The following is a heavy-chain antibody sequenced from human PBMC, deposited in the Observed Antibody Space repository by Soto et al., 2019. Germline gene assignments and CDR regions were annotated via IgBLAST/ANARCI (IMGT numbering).Heavy chain of an antibody. Sequence: GGSLRLSCVDSGFTISSYSLNWVCQAPGKGLEWVSYISSSSSSLHYADSVKGRFTISRDDAKNSLYLQMNSLRDEDTAVYNCARSGRNRLDDWGQGTVVTVSS. J-gene: IGHJ4*02. V-gene: IGHV3-48*02. CDR3: ARSGRNRLDD. CDR1: GFTISSYS. D-gene: IGHD1-26*01. CDR2: ISSSSSSL.